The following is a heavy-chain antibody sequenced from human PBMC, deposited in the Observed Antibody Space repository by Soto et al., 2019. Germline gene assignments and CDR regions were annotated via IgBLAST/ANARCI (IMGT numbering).Heavy chain of an antibody. D-gene: IGHD2-21*02. CDR2: ISYDGRNK. CDR1: GFTFSSYG. Sequence: QVQLVESGGGVVQPGRSLRLSCAASGFTFSSYGMHWVRQAPGKGLGWVAVISYDGRNKYYAASVKGRFTISRDNYKNTLYLQMNSLRAEDTAVYYCAKDSRIVVVTAPYDYWGQGTLVTVSS. J-gene: IGHJ4*02. V-gene: IGHV3-30*18. CDR3: AKDSRIVVVTAPYDY.